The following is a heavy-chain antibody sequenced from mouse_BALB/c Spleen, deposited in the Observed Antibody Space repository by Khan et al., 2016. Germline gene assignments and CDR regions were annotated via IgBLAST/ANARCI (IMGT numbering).Heavy chain of an antibody. J-gene: IGHJ3*01. CDR2: ISYSGNT. CDR3: ARSNRNDAWFAY. V-gene: IGHV3-8*02. Sequence: EVQLQESGPSLVKPSQTLSLTCSVTGDSITSGYWNWIRKFPGHKLEYMGYISYSGNTYYNPFLKSRISITRDTSKNQHYLQLISVTTEDTVTYYCARSNRNDAWFAYWGQGTLVTVSA. CDR1: GDSITSGY. D-gene: IGHD2-14*01.